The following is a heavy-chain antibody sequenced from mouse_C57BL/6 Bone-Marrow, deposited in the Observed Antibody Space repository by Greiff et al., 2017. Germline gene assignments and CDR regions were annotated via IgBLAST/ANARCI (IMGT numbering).Heavy chain of an antibody. CDR2: IDPENGDT. Sequence: KQSGAELVRPGASVKLSCTASGFNIKDDYMHWVKQRPEQGLEWIGWIDPENGDTEYASKFQGKATITADTSSNTASLQLSSLTSEDTAVYYCTTFIYDGYYWFAYWGQGTLVTVSA. J-gene: IGHJ3*01. CDR1: GFNIKDDY. CDR3: TTFIYDGYYWFAY. D-gene: IGHD2-3*01. V-gene: IGHV14-4*01.